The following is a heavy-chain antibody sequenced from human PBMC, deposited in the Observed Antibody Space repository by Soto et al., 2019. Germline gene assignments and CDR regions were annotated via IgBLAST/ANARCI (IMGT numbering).Heavy chain of an antibody. CDR1: GGSISSYY. D-gene: IGHD1-7*01. Sequence: PSETLSLTCTVSGGSISSYYWSWIRQPPGKGLEWIGYIYYSGSTNYNPSLKSRVTISVDTSKNQFSLKLSSVTAADTAVYYCARARITGTDFLGYYYYGMDVWGQGTTVTVSS. CDR2: IYYSGST. CDR3: ARARITGTDFLGYYYYGMDV. V-gene: IGHV4-59*01. J-gene: IGHJ6*02.